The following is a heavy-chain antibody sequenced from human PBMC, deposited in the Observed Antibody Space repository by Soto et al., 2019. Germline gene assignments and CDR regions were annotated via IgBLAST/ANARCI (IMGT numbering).Heavy chain of an antibody. CDR3: VKDQFMGIQDALDM. CDR2: IWYDGSNR. J-gene: IGHJ3*02. V-gene: IGHV3-33*06. Sequence: QVQLVESGGGVVQPGNSLRLSCAASGFTFSSYGMHWVRQAPGKGLEWVAVIWYDGSNRYYADSVTGRFTISRDNSKNTLYLQMNSLRAEDTAVYYCVKDQFMGIQDALDMWGQGTMVTVSS. D-gene: IGHD5-18*01. CDR1: GFTFSSYG.